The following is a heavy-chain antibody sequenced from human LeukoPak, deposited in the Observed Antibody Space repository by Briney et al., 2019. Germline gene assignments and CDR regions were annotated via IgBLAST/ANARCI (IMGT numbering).Heavy chain of an antibody. CDR1: GFTFSSYW. D-gene: IGHD3-10*01. V-gene: IGHV3-74*01. Sequence: GGSLRLSCAASGFTFSSYWMHWVRQAPGEGLVWVSRIKSDGSVTWYADSVKGRFTISRDNAKNMLYLQMNSLRAEDTAVYYCARDSGNYGPYGMDVWGQGTTVTVSS. CDR3: ARDSGNYGPYGMDV. J-gene: IGHJ6*02. CDR2: IKSDGSVT.